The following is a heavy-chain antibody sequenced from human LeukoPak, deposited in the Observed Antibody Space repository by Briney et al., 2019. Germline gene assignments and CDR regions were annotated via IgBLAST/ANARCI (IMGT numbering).Heavy chain of an antibody. CDR1: GYTFTGYY. CDR3: ARDWSTSFRGRGVIPLVYFDY. V-gene: IGHV1-18*04. Sequence: GASVKVSCKASGYTFTGYYMHWVRQAPGQGLEWMGWISAYNGNTNYAQKLQGRVTMTTDTSTSTAYMELRSLRSDDTAVYYCARDWSTSFRGRGVIPLVYFDYWGQGTLVTVSS. D-gene: IGHD3-10*01. CDR2: ISAYNGNT. J-gene: IGHJ4*02.